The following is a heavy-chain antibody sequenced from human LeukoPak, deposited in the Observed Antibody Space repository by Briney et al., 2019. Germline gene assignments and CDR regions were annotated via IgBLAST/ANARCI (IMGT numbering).Heavy chain of an antibody. Sequence: SGTLSLTCSVSGGSISSYYWSWIRQPPGKGLEWIGYIYYRGSTNYNPSLKSRVTISVDTSKKQFSLKLSSVTAADTAVYYCARRSPFDWYFDLWGRGTLVTVSS. CDR2: IYYRGST. V-gene: IGHV4-59*08. J-gene: IGHJ2*01. CDR1: GGSISSYY. D-gene: IGHD2/OR15-2a*01. CDR3: ARRSPFDWYFDL.